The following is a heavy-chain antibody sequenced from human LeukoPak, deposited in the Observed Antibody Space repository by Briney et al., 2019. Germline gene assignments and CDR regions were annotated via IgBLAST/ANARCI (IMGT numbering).Heavy chain of an antibody. CDR3: ARVFRVTYYYDSSGANYFDY. CDR1: GFTFSSYW. Sequence: GGSLRLSCAASGFTFSSYWMNWVRQAPGKGLVWVSCINNDGSSTRYADSVKGRFTISRDNAKNSLYLQMNSLRAEDTAVYYCARVFRVTYYYDSSGANYFDYWGQGTLVTVSS. D-gene: IGHD3-22*01. CDR2: INNDGSST. V-gene: IGHV3-74*01. J-gene: IGHJ4*02.